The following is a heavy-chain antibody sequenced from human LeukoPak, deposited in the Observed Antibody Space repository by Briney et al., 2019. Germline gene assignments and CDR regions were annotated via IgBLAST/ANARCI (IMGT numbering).Heavy chain of an antibody. CDR3: ASGGDSSGYYSELDY. CDR1: GFTFSSYA. V-gene: IGHV3-30-3*01. Sequence: GGSLRLSCAASGFTFSSYAMHWVRQAPGKGLEWVAVISYDGSNKYYADSVKGRFTISRDNSKNTLYLQMNSLRAEDTAVYYCASGGDSSGYYSELDYWGQGTLVTVSS. J-gene: IGHJ4*02. D-gene: IGHD3-22*01. CDR2: ISYDGSNK.